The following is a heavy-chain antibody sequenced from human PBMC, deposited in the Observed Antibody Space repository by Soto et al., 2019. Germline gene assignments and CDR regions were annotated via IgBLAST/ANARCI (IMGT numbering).Heavy chain of an antibody. V-gene: IGHV3-23*01. J-gene: IGHJ4*02. CDR1: GFTFSSYA. Sequence: EVQLLESGGGLVQLGGSLRLSCAASGFTFSSYAMSWVRQAPGKGLEWVSAISGSGGNTYYADSVKGRFTISRDNSKNTLYLQMNSLRAEDTAVYYCAKSPISYGDRFDYWGQGTLVTVSS. CDR3: AKSPISYGDRFDY. CDR2: ISGSGGNT. D-gene: IGHD4-17*01.